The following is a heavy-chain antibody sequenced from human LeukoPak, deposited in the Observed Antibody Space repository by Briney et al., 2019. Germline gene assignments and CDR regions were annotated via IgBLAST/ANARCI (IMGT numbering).Heavy chain of an antibody. V-gene: IGHV1-24*01. D-gene: IGHD3-10*01. CDR2: FDPEHGET. CDR3: ATEADGSLTV. CDR1: GNTLTELS. Sequence: ASVKISCKVSGNTLTELSMHWVRQVPGKGLEWMGGFDPEHGETIYAQKFQGRVTMTEDTSTDTAYMELSTLKSEDTAVYYCATEADGSLTVWGKGTMVTVSS. J-gene: IGHJ6*04.